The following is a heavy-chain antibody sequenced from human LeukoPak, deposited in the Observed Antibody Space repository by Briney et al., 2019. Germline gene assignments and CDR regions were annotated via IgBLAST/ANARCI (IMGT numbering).Heavy chain of an antibody. V-gene: IGHV1-69*01. D-gene: IGHD3-10*01. Sequence: SVKVSCKASGGTLSSYAISWVRQAPGQGLEWMGGIIPIFGTANYTQEFQGRVTITADESTSTAYMELSSLRSEDTAVYYCARDVSYGSAPNWFDPWGQGTLVTVSS. CDR2: IIPIFGTA. J-gene: IGHJ5*02. CDR3: ARDVSYGSAPNWFDP. CDR1: GGTLSSYA.